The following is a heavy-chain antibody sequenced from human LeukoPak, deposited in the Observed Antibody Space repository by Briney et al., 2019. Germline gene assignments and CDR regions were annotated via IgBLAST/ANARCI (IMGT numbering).Heavy chain of an antibody. J-gene: IGHJ5*02. CDR2: SSSSSSYI. CDR1: GFTFSRYS. CDR3: ATLKVGATDTRRWFDP. V-gene: IGHV3-21*01. D-gene: IGHD2-8*01. Sequence: GGSLRLSCAASGFTFSRYSMNWVRQAPGKGLEGVSCSSSSSSYIYYADSVKGRFTISRDNAKNSLYLQMNSLRAEDTGVTHCATLKVGATDTRRWFDPWREQTLVTVPS.